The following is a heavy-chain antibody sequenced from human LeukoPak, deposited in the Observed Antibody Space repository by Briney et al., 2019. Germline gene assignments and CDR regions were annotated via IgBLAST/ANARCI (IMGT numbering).Heavy chain of an antibody. CDR3: AKEGQLAY. Sequence: GGSLRLSCAASGFTFSSYAMHWVRQAPGKGLEWVAVISYDGSNKYYADSVKGRFTISRDNSKNTLYLQMHSLRTEDTAVYYCAKEGQLAYWGQGTLVTVSS. CDR2: ISYDGSNK. CDR1: GFTFSSYA. V-gene: IGHV3-30-3*01. J-gene: IGHJ4*02. D-gene: IGHD6-6*01.